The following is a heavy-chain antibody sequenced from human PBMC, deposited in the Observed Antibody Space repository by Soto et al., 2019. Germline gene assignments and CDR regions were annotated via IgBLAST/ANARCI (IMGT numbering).Heavy chain of an antibody. CDR2: VDPSDSYT. Sequence: GESLKISCEGSGYSFTSYWISWVRQMPGKGLEWMGRVDPSDSYTNYSPSFQGHVTISADKSISTAYLRWSSLKASDTAMYYCARHVSSVAGQYGMDVWGQGTTVTVSS. J-gene: IGHJ6*02. CDR3: ARHVSSVAGQYGMDV. CDR1: GYSFTSYW. V-gene: IGHV5-10-1*01. D-gene: IGHD6-19*01.